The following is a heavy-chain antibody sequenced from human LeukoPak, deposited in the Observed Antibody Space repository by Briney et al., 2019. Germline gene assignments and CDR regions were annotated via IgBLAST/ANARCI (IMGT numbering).Heavy chain of an antibody. CDR2: ISYTVTS. D-gene: IGHD1-1*01. CDR3: ARVGDWNDLVY. J-gene: IGHJ4*02. V-gene: IGHV4-59*01. CDR1: SGSISTYY. Sequence: SETLSLTCTVSSGSISTYYWSWIRQPPGKGLEWIGYISYTVTSNYNPSLKSRVTISVDTSKNQFSLKLSSVTAADTAVYYCARVGDWNDLVYWGQGTLVTVSS.